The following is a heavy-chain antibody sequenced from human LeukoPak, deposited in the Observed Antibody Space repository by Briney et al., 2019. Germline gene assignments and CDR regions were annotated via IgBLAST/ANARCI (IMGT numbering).Heavy chain of an antibody. CDR3: ARDGVDIVATESRSYYYYGMDV. D-gene: IGHD5-12*01. CDR2: IHSGGIT. CDR1: GFTVSNIY. Sequence: GGSLRLSCAASGFTVSNIYMSWVRQAPGTGLEWVSIIHSGGITHYADSVKGRFTISRDNSKNTLYLQMNSLRAEDTAVYYCARDGVDIVATESRSYYYYGMDVWGQGTTVTVSS. J-gene: IGHJ6*02. V-gene: IGHV3-66*01.